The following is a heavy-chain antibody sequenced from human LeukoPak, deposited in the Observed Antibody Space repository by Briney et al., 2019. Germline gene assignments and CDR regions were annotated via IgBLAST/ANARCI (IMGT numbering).Heavy chain of an antibody. V-gene: IGHV3-23*01. D-gene: IGHD2-15*01. J-gene: IGHJ4*02. CDR1: GFTFSSYG. CDR3: AKNGGSQCYSHLDY. CDR2: TSGSGGST. Sequence: GGSLSLSCAASGFTFSSYGMTWVRQAPGKGLEWISGTSGSGGSTYYANSVKGRFTISRDNSKNTLYLEMNSLRAEDTAVYYCAKNGGSQCYSHLDYWGRGSLVTVSS.